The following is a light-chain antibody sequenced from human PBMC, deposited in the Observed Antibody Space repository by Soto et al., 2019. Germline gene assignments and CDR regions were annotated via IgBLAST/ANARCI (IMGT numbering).Light chain of an antibody. V-gene: IGKV3-20*01. CDR3: QHYGTSAL. CDR2: DAS. J-gene: IGKJ3*01. Sequence: EIVLTQSPGTLSLPPGERATLSCRASQSVSSSYLAWYQQKPGQAPRLLIYDASRATGIPDRFSASGSGTDFTLTITRLEPEDFAVYYCQHYGTSALFGPGTKVEI. CDR1: QSVSSSY.